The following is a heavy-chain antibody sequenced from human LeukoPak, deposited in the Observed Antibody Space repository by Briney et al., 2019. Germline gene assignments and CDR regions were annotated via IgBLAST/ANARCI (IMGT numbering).Heavy chain of an antibody. Sequence: ASVKVSYKASGYTFTSYYMHWVRQAPGQGLEWMGIINPSGGSTSYAQKFQGRVTMTRDTSTSTVYMELSSLRSEDTAVYYCALSLAYWYFDLWGRGTLVTVPS. J-gene: IGHJ2*01. V-gene: IGHV1-46*01. CDR2: INPSGGST. CDR1: GYTFTSYY. CDR3: ALSLAYWYFDL.